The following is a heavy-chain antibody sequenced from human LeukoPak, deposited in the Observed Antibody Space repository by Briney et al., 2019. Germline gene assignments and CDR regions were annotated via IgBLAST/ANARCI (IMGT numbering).Heavy chain of an antibody. V-gene: IGHV4-61*08. J-gene: IGHJ4*02. CDR1: GGSISSGGYS. D-gene: IGHD6-13*01. CDR3: AREYNSIYYYFDY. Sequence: SQTLSLTCAVSGGSISSGGYSWSWIRQPPGKGLEWIGYVYYSGSTNYNPSLKSRVTISVDTSKNQFSLRLSSVTAADTAVYYYAREYNSIYYYFDYWGQGTLVTVSS. CDR2: VYYSGST.